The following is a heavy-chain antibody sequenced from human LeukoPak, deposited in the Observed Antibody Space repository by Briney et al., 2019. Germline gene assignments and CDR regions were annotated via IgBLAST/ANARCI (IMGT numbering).Heavy chain of an antibody. V-gene: IGHV3-33*01. J-gene: IGHJ5*02. CDR2: IWYDGSSK. CDR1: GFTFSKYG. CDR3: VRWVRNLNDKEGWFDP. D-gene: IGHD1-1*01. Sequence: GGSLRLSCAASGFTFSKYGMHWVRQAPGKGLEWVALIWYDGSSKYYTDSVKGRFTISRDNSKNTLYLQMNRLRAEDTALYYCVRWVRNLNDKEGWFDPWGQGTLVTVSS.